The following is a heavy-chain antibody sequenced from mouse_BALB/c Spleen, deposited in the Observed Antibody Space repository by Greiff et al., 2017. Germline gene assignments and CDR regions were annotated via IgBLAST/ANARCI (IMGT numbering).Heavy chain of an antibody. Sequence: VQLQQSGAELVRPGTSVKISCKASGYTFTNYWLGWVKQRPGHGLEWIGDIYPGGGYTNYNEKFKGKATLTADTSSSTAYMQLSSLTSEDSAVYFCAREGDGYSYYYAMDYWGQGTSVTVSS. CDR1: GYTFTNYW. CDR2: IYPGGGYT. V-gene: IGHV1-63*02. J-gene: IGHJ4*01. D-gene: IGHD2-3*01. CDR3: AREGDGYSYYYAMDY.